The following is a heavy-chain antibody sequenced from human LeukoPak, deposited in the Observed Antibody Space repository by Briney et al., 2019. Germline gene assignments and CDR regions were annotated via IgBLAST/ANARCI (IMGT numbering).Heavy chain of an antibody. Sequence: SQTLSLTCAISGDIVSSKSAAWNWIRQSPSRGLEWLGRTYYRSTLYNDYAVSVKSRITINAEKSKNQFSLQLNSVTPEDTAVYYCSRVHKAFDGARDAFDIWGQGTMVTVSS. CDR3: SRVHKAFDGARDAFDI. CDR2: TYYRSTLYN. V-gene: IGHV6-1*01. J-gene: IGHJ3*02. CDR1: GDIVSSKSAA. D-gene: IGHD3-10*01.